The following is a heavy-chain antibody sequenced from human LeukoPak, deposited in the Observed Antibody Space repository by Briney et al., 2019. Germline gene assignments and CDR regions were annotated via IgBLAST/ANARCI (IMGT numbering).Heavy chain of an antibody. V-gene: IGHV3-30*02. CDR1: GITFSVFG. J-gene: IGHJ4*02. CDR2: IRYDGSNK. D-gene: IGHD3-22*01. CDR3: AKSLGFDSSGPPYD. Sequence: GGSLRLSCTASGITFSVFGMHWVRQAPGKGLEWVAFIRYDGSNKYYADSVKGRFTISRDNSKNTLYVQMSSLRAEDTAVYYCAKSLGFDSSGPPYDRGQGTLVTVSS.